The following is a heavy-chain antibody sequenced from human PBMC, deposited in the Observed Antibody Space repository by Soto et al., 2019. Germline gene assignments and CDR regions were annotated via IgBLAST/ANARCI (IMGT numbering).Heavy chain of an antibody. Sequence: SETLSLTCTVSGGSISTYYWSWIRQPPGKGLEWIGYIYYSGSTNYNPSLKSRVTISVDTSKNQFSLKLSSVTAADTALYYCARAVAVAADFDYWGQGTLVTVSS. V-gene: IGHV4-59*08. CDR2: IYYSGST. J-gene: IGHJ4*02. CDR3: ARAVAVAADFDY. D-gene: IGHD6-19*01. CDR1: GGSISTYY.